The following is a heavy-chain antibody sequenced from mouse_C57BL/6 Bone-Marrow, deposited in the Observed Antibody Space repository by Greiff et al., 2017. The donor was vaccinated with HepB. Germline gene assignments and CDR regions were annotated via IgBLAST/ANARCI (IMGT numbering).Heavy chain of an antibody. CDR1: GYTFPSYW. Sequence: QVQLQQPGAELVKPGASVKVSCKASGYTFPSYWMHWVKQRPGQGLEWIGRIHPSDSDTNYNQKFKGKATLTVDKSSSTAYMQLSSLTSEDSAVYYCAIWAYYYGSSPFAMDYWGQGTSVTVSS. D-gene: IGHD1-1*01. CDR3: AIWAYYYGSSPFAMDY. J-gene: IGHJ4*01. V-gene: IGHV1-74*01. CDR2: IHPSDSDT.